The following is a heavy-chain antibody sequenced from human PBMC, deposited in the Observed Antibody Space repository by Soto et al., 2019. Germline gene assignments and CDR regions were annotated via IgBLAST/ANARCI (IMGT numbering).Heavy chain of an antibody. J-gene: IGHJ6*02. CDR3: ASLIAAAGPPHSPRYYYGMDV. D-gene: IGHD6-13*01. CDR2: IIPIFGTA. Sequence: SVRVSCKASGGTFSSYAISWVRQAPGQGLEWMGGIIPIFGTADYAQKFQGRVTITADESTSTAYMELSSLRSEDTAVYYCASLIAAAGPPHSPRYYYGMDVWGQGTTVTVSS. CDR1: GGTFSSYA. V-gene: IGHV1-69*13.